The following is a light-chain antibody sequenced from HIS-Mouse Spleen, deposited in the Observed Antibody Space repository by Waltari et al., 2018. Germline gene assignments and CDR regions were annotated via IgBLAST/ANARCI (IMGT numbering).Light chain of an antibody. V-gene: IGLV3-19*01. CDR3: NSRDSSGNHLV. J-gene: IGLJ2*01. Sequence: SSELTQDPAVSVALGQTVRITCLGDSLRSYYASWYQQTPGHAPVLVIYGKNNRPSGIPDRFSGSSSGNTASLTITGAQAEDAADYYCNSRDSSGNHLVFGGGTKLTVL. CDR1: SLRSYY. CDR2: GKN.